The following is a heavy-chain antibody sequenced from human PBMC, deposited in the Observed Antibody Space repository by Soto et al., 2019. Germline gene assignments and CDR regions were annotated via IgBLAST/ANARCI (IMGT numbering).Heavy chain of an antibody. V-gene: IGHV3-21*01. Sequence: GGSLRLSCAASGFTFSSYSMNWVRQAPGKGLEWVSSISSSSSYIYYADSVKGRFTISRDNSKNSLELQMNSLRDEDTAVYYFARDRSPGRYGKYFNCWGQGTLVTVSS. CDR3: ARDRSPGRYGKYFNC. CDR2: ISSSSSYI. D-gene: IGHD4-17*01. J-gene: IGHJ4*02. CDR1: GFTFSSYS.